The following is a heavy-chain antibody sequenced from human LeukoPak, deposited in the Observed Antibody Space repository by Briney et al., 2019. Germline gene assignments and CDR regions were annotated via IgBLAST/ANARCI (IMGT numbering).Heavy chain of an antibody. CDR3: ARDGELRGNYVFPVFDY. D-gene: IGHD1-7*01. CDR1: GGSISSSSYY. J-gene: IGHJ4*02. Sequence: SETLSLTCTVSGGSISSSSYYWGWIRQPPGKGLEWIGSIYYSGSTYYNPSLKSRVTISVDTSKNQFSLKLSSVTAADTAVYYYARDGELRGNYVFPVFDYWGQGTLVTVSS. CDR2: IYYSGST. V-gene: IGHV4-39*07.